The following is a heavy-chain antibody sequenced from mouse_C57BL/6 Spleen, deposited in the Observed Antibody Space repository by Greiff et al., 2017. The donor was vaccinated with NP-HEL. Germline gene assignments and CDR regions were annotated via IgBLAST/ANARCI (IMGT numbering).Heavy chain of an antibody. J-gene: IGHJ4*01. D-gene: IGHD4-1*01. CDR1: GFSLTSYG. CDR2: IWGGGST. Sequence: QVQLQQSGPGLVAPSQRLSITCTVSGFSLTSYGVDWVRQPPGKGLEWLGVIWGGGSTNYNSALMSRLSISKDNSKSQVFLKMNSLQTDDTAMYYCAKQEGNWGYAMDYWGQGTSVTVSS. V-gene: IGHV2-9*01. CDR3: AKQEGNWGYAMDY.